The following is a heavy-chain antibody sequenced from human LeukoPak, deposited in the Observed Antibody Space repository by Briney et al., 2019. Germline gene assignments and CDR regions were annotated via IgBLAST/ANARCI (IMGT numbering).Heavy chain of an antibody. CDR2: INPNSGGT. CDR1: GYTFTGYY. Sequence: ASVRVSCKASGYTFTGYYMHWVRQAPGQGLEWMGWINPNSGGTNYAQKFQGRVTMTRDTSISTAYMELSRLRSDDTAVYYCARMEQLANWFDPWGQGTLVTVSS. CDR3: ARMEQLANWFDP. J-gene: IGHJ5*02. V-gene: IGHV1-2*02. D-gene: IGHD6-6*01.